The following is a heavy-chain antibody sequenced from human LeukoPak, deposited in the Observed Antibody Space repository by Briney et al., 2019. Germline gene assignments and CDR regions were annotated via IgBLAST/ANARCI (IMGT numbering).Heavy chain of an antibody. D-gene: IGHD3-9*01. J-gene: IGHJ4*02. V-gene: IGHV3-23*01. Sequence: GALRLSCAASGFTFSNYAMSWVRQAPGKGLEWVSAITGSGGNTYYADSVKGRFTISRDNSKNTVFLQMNSLRAEDTAVYYCAKWGDYDVLTGYYVSDYWGQGTLVTVSS. CDR3: AKWGDYDVLTGYYVSDY. CDR1: GFTFSNYA. CDR2: ITGSGGNT.